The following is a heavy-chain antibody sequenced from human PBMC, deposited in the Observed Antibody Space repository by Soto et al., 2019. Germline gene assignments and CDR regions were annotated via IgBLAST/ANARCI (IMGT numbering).Heavy chain of an antibody. CDR2: VIPIFHAS. CDR1: GGTFSSYA. D-gene: IGHD4-4*01. V-gene: IGHV1-69*01. Sequence: QVQLVQSGAEVKRPGSSVTVSCKSSGGTFSSYAINWVRQAPGQGLEWLGGVIPIFHASDYAQKFQGRVRITADESTGTTYMDLSNLSYEDTAMYFCARNLKSNDYSNXAPYIXXGQGTLXTVFS. J-gene: IGHJ4*02. CDR3: ARNLKSNDYSNXAPYIX.